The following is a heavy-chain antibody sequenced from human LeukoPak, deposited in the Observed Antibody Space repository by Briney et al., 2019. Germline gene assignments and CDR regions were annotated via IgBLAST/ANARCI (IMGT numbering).Heavy chain of an antibody. J-gene: IGHJ4*02. Sequence: SETLSLTCAVYGGSFSGYYWSWIRQPPGKGLEWIGEINHSGSTNYNPSLKSRVTISVDTSKNQFSLKLSPVTAADTAVYYCARVPNSYDSSGYSWGFDYWGQGTLVTVSS. D-gene: IGHD3-22*01. CDR1: GGSFSGYY. CDR2: INHSGST. V-gene: IGHV4-34*01. CDR3: ARVPNSYDSSGYSWGFDY.